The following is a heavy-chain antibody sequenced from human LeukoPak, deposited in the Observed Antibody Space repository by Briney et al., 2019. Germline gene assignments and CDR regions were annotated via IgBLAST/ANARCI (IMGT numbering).Heavy chain of an antibody. CDR3: ATESSLSN. CDR1: GFNFGSYA. CDR2: ISYDGGYQ. V-gene: IGHV3-30*03. D-gene: IGHD3-16*02. Sequence: GGSLRLSCPASGFNFGSYAMDWVRQAPGKGLEWVGDISYDGGYQSYAVSVRGRFTISRDNSKNTLFLQMNSLRPEDAAVYYCATESSLSNWGHGTLVTVSS. J-gene: IGHJ4*01.